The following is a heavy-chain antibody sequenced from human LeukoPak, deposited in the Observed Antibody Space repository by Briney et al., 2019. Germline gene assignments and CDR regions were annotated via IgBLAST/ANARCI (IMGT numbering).Heavy chain of an antibody. V-gene: IGHV3-23*01. CDR1: GFTFSSYA. Sequence: GGSLRLSCAASGFTFSSYAMSWVRQAPGRGLEWVSVISDSGVDTSYADSGKGRFTISRDNSKNTLYLQMNSLRAEDTAVYYCAKTDCTSSSCYTIESWGQGTLVIVSS. CDR2: ISDSGVDT. J-gene: IGHJ4*02. CDR3: AKTDCTSSSCYTIES. D-gene: IGHD2-2*02.